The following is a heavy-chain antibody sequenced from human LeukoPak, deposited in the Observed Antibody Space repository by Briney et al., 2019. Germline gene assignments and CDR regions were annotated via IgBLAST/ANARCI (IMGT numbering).Heavy chain of an antibody. Sequence: SETLSLTCTVSGGSISSSSYYWGWIRQPPGKGLEWIGSIYYSGSTYYNPSLKSRVTISVDTSKNQFSLKLSSVTAADTAVYYCAGIVPEYSSSWDGLFDYWGQGTLVTVSS. V-gene: IGHV4-39*01. CDR1: GGSISSSSYY. J-gene: IGHJ4*02. CDR3: AGIVPEYSSSWDGLFDY. CDR2: IYYSGST. D-gene: IGHD6-13*01.